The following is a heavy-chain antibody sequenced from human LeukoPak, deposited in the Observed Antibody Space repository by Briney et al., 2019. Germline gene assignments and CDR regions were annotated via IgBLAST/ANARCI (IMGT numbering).Heavy chain of an antibody. CDR2: IRYDGSNK. D-gene: IGHD3-3*01. V-gene: IGHV3-30*02. CDR3: AKDHDFWSGYYSDY. J-gene: IGHJ4*02. Sequence: GGSLRLSCAASGFTFSSYGMHWVRQAPGKGLEWVAFIRYDGSNKYYADSVKGRFTISRDNSKNTLYLQMNSLRAEDTAVYYCAKDHDFWSGYYSDYWGQGTLVTVSS. CDR1: GFTFSSYG.